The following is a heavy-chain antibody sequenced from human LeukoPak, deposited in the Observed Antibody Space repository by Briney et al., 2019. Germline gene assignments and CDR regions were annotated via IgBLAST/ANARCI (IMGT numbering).Heavy chain of an antibody. V-gene: IGHV3-33*01. CDR2: IWYDGSNK. CDR3: ARGGYYYDSSGYYFDY. J-gene: IGHJ4*02. D-gene: IGHD3-22*01. Sequence: PGGSLRLSCAAAGFTFSSYGMHWVRQAPGKGLEWVAVIWYDGSNKYYADSVKGRFTISRDNSKNTLYLQMNSLRAEDTAVYYCARGGYYYDSSGYYFDYWGQGTLVTVSS. CDR1: GFTFSSYG.